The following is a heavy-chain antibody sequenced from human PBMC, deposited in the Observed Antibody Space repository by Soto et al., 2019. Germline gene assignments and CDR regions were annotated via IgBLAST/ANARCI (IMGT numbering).Heavy chain of an antibody. V-gene: IGHV3-53*04. CDR3: ARGSGDPYYYYYYMDV. Sequence: PGGSLRLSCAASGFTVSSNYMSWVRQAPGKGLEWVSVIYSGGSTYYADSVKGRFTISRHNSKNTLYLQMNSLRAEDTAVYYCARGSGDPYYYYYYMDVWGKGTTVTVSS. CDR2: IYSGGST. J-gene: IGHJ6*03. D-gene: IGHD4-17*01. CDR1: GFTVSSNY.